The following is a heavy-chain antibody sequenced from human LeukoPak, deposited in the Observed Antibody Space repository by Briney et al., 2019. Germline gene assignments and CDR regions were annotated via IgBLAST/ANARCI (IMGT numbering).Heavy chain of an antibody. CDR3: VRDRELTY. CDR1: GGSVSSGNFY. CDR2: VYSSGNT. D-gene: IGHD3-10*01. Sequence: ASETLSLTCTVSGGSVSSGNFYWSWIRQPPGKGLEWIGYVYSSGNTNYSPSLKGRAIISADTSKNQFSLKLTSVTAADTAVYYCVRDRELTYWGQGILVTVSS. V-gene: IGHV4-61*01. J-gene: IGHJ4*02.